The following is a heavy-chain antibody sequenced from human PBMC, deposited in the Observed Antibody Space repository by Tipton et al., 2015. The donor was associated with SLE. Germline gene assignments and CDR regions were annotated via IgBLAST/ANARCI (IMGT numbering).Heavy chain of an antibody. CDR3: ARDFWSGPSIEYFQH. D-gene: IGHD3-3*01. J-gene: IGHJ1*01. V-gene: IGHV3-9*02. CDR1: GFNSDDYA. CDR2: ISWNSVGI. Sequence: SLRLSCAASGFNSDDYAMHWVRQVPGKGLEWVSGISWNSVGIGHVDSVKGRFTISRDNAKKSLYLQMNSLRPEDTALYYCARDFWSGPSIEYFQHWGQGTLVIVSS.